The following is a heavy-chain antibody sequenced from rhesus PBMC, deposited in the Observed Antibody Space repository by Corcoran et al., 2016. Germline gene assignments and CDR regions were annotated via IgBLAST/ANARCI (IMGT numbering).Heavy chain of an antibody. CDR1: GGSISSSTW. J-gene: IGHJ6*01. CDR3: ARENTVTTVHGLDS. Sequence: QVQLQESGPGLVKPSETLSLTCAVSGGSISSSTWWSWIRQPPGKGLEWIGYISGSSGSTYYNPSLKSRVTISKDTSKNQFSLKLSSVTAADTAVYYCARENTVTTVHGLDSWGQGVVVTVSS. D-gene: IGHD4-23*01. CDR2: ISGSSGST. V-gene: IGHV4S19*01.